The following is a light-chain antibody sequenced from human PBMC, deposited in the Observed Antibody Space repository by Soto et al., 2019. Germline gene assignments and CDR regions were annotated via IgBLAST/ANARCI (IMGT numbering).Light chain of an antibody. CDR3: SSYTSSSTEV. J-gene: IGLJ1*01. CDR2: DVS. CDR1: SSDVGGYNY. V-gene: IGLV2-14*01. Sequence: QSVLTQPASVSGSPGQSITISCTGTSSDVGGYNYVSWYQQHPGKAHKLMIYDVSNRPSGVSNRFSGSKSGNTASLTISGLQAEDEADYYCSSYTSSSTEVFGTGTKATVL.